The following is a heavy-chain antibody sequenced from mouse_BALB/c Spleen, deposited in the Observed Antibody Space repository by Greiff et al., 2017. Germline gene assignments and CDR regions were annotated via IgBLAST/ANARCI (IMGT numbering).Heavy chain of an antibody. Sequence: EVHLVESGGGLVKPGGSLKLSCAASGFTFSSYTMSWVRQTPEKRLEWDATISSGGSYTYYPDSVKGRFTISRDNAKNTLYLQMSSLKSEDTAMYYCTRDPENYYGNQEDAMDYWGQGTSVTVSS. CDR2: ISSGGSYT. CDR3: TRDPENYYGNQEDAMDY. J-gene: IGHJ4*01. V-gene: IGHV5-6-4*01. CDR1: GFTFSSYT. D-gene: IGHD2-1*01.